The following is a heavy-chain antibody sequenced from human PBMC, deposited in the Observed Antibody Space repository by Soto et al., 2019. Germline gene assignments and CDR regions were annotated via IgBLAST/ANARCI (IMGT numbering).Heavy chain of an antibody. J-gene: IGHJ4*02. CDR1: GGSISRYY. CDR2: VYDSGST. Sequence: QVKLQESGPGLVRPSETLSLNCTVSGGSISRYYWSWIRPSPGKGLEWIGYVYDSGSTKYSPSLKSLVPGTVDRPENQLSRELGSVSAADPGVYYWARSLRGGLPTVTPHVYWGQGALVTVSS. V-gene: IGHV4-59*01. D-gene: IGHD4-17*01. CDR3: ARSLRGGLPTVTPHVY.